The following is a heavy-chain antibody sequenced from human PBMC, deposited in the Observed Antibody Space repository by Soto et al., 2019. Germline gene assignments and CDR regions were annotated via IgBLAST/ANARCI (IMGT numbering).Heavy chain of an antibody. CDR3: AREDYAGASPRFDY. CDR2: ISSSSSNI. Sequence: PGGSLRLSCAASGFIFSSYTMTWVRQAPGKGLEWVSSISSSSSNIEYADSVKGRFSVSRDNANNSLFLRVNSLRAEDTTVYYCAREDYAGASPRFDYWGLGALVTVSS. J-gene: IGHJ4*02. V-gene: IGHV3-21*01. D-gene: IGHD4-17*01. CDR1: GFIFSSYT.